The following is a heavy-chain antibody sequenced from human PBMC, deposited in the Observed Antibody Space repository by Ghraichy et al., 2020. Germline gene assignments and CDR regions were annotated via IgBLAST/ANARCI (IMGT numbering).Heavy chain of an antibody. CDR1: GFTFSSYA. CDR3: AKTPGIVVVPAAIRGYYYYMGV. D-gene: IGHD2-2*01. J-gene: IGHJ6*03. V-gene: IGHV3-23*01. CDR2: ISGSGGST. Sequence: GGSLRLSCAASGFTFSSYAMSWVRQAPGKGLEWVSAISGSGGSTYYADSVKGRFTISRDNSKNTLYLQMNSLRAEDTAVYYCAKTPGIVVVPAAIRGYYYYMGVWGKGTTVTVSS.